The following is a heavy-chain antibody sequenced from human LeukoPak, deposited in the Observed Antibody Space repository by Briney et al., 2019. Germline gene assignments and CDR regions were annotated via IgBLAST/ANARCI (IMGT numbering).Heavy chain of an antibody. D-gene: IGHD3-22*01. J-gene: IGHJ4*02. CDR2: ISSSSSTI. Sequence: GGSLRLSCAASGFTFSSYSMNWVRQAPGKGLEWVSYISSSSSTIYYADSVKGRFTISRDNAKNSLYLQMNSLRAEDTAVYYCFLDSSGPPPPYFDYWGQGTLVTVSS. V-gene: IGHV3-48*04. CDR1: GFTFSSYS. CDR3: FLDSSGPPPPYFDY.